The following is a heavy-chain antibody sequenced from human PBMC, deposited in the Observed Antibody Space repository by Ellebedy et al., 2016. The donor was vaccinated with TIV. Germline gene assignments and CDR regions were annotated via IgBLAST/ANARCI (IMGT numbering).Heavy chain of an antibody. D-gene: IGHD3-16*02. V-gene: IGHV1-46*01. CDR3: ARAPLSGVFYGMDV. CDR2: INPGGGGT. Sequence: AASVKVSCKASGYTFTNYYMNWVRQAPGQGLEWMGIINPGGGGTSYAQKFQGRVTMTRDTSTSTVYMELSSLSSEDTALYYFARAPLSGVFYGMDVWGQGTTVTVSS. CDR1: GYTFTNYY. J-gene: IGHJ6*02.